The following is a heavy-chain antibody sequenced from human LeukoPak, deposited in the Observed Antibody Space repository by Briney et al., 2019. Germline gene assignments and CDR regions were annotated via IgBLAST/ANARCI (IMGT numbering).Heavy chain of an antibody. CDR2: IDPSDSYT. D-gene: IGHD6-13*01. CDR1: GYSFTSYW. Sequence: GESLRISCKGSGYSFTSYWISWVRQMPGKGLEWTGRIDPSDSYTNYSPSFQGHVTISADKSISTAYLQWSSLKASDTAMYYCASTGGYSSSWPNYWGRGTLVTVSS. J-gene: IGHJ4*02. V-gene: IGHV5-10-1*01. CDR3: ASTGGYSSSWPNY.